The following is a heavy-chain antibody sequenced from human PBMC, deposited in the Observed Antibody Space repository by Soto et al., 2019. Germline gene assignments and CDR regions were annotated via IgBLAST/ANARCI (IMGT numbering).Heavy chain of an antibody. J-gene: IGHJ4*02. CDR1: GYTFTGYY. V-gene: IGHV1-2*04. CDR2: INPNSGGT. CDR3: SSVRFGSSGWQFDY. Sequence: QVQLVQSGAEVKKPGASVKVSCKAPGYTFTGYYMHWVRQAPGQGLEWMGWINPNSGGTNYAQKFQGWVTMSRDTSISAAYMELSRLRSDDTAVYYCSSVRFGSSGWQFDYWGQGTLVTVAS. D-gene: IGHD6-19*01.